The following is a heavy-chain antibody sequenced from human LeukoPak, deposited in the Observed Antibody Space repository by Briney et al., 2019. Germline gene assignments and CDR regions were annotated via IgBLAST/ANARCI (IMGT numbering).Heavy chain of an antibody. D-gene: IGHD3-22*01. J-gene: IGHJ4*02. CDR3: ARDSSGFPRDASDY. CDR2: ISAYNGLT. Sequence: ASVKVSCKASGYTFTSYGINWVRQAPGQGLEWMGWISAYNGLTNYAQKLQGRVTMTTDTSTSTAHMELRSLRSDDTAVYFCARDSSGFPRDASDYWGQGTLVTVSS. CDR1: GYTFTSYG. V-gene: IGHV1-18*01.